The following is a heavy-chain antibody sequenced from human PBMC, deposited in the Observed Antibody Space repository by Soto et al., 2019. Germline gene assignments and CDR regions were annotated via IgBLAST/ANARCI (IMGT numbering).Heavy chain of an antibody. Sequence: QVQLVESGGGVVQPGRSLRLSCAASGFTFCSYGMHWVRQAPGKGLEWVAVISYDGSNKYYADSVKGRFTISRDNSKNTLYLQMNSLRAEDTAVYYCAKGGTGQWLVPEYFQHWGQGTLVTVSS. J-gene: IGHJ1*01. CDR1: GFTFCSYG. V-gene: IGHV3-30*18. D-gene: IGHD6-19*01. CDR3: AKGGTGQWLVPEYFQH. CDR2: ISYDGSNK.